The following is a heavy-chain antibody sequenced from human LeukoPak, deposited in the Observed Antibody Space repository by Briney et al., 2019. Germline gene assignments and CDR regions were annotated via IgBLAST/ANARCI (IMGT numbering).Heavy chain of an antibody. CDR2: ISSSSSYI. CDR3: ARVETAMGDY. J-gene: IGHJ4*02. D-gene: IGHD5-18*01. CDR1: GFTFSSYS. V-gene: IGHV3-21*01. Sequence: GGSLRLSCAASGFTFSSYSMNWVRQAPGKGLEWVSSISSSSSYIYYADSVTGRFTISRDNAKNSLYLQMNSLRAEDTAVYYCARVETAMGDYWGQGTLVTVSS.